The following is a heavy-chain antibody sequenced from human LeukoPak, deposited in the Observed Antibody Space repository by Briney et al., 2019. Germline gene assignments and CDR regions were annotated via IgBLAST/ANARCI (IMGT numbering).Heavy chain of an antibody. CDR1: GFTCSRYT. J-gene: IGHJ3*02. V-gene: IGHV3-48*02. Sequence: RGSLRLSCAASGFTCSRYTMNWVRQAPGKGLEWLSYITVSSTTYYIDSVQGRFTISRDNAKNSLYLQMNSLRDEDTAVYYCARGDTLSDLNAFDIWGQGTMVTVSS. D-gene: IGHD2/OR15-2a*01. CDR2: ITVSSTT. CDR3: ARGDTLSDLNAFDI.